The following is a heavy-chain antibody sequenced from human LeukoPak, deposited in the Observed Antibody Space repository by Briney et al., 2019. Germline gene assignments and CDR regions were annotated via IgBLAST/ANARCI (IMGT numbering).Heavy chain of an antibody. J-gene: IGHJ4*02. CDR2: IYYIENT. Sequence: SQTLSLTCTVSGVSVSSGGYYWSWLRQHPGKGLEWIGYIYYIENTYYNPSLKGRVTISVDTSKNHFSLRLSSVTAADTAVYYCARHESSAPFDYWGQGTLVTVSS. D-gene: IGHD3-22*01. V-gene: IGHV4-31*03. CDR1: GVSVSSGGYY. CDR3: ARHESSAPFDY.